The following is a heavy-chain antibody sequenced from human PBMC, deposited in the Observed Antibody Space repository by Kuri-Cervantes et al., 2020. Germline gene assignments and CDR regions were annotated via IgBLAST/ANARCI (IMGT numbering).Heavy chain of an antibody. V-gene: IGHV1-8*02. CDR2: MNPNSGNT. CDR3: ARGFYYDYVWGSYPILYYYYGMDV. J-gene: IGHJ6*02. D-gene: IGHD3-16*02. Sequence: ASVKVSCKASGYTFTGYYMHWVRQATGQGLEWMGWMNPNSGNTGYAQKFQGRVTMTRNTSISTAYMELSSLRSEDTAVYYCARGFYYDYVWGSYPILYYYYGMDVWGQGTTVTVSS. CDR1: GYTFTGYY.